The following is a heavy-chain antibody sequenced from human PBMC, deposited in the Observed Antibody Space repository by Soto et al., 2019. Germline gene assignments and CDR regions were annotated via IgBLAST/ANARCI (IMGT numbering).Heavy chain of an antibody. CDR3: ARVWNDGRFDY. D-gene: IGHD1-1*01. CDR2: INQNGRAM. Sequence: EVQLVESGGGLVQPGGSLRLSCAASGFTFSNYWMTWVRQAPGKGLEWVASINQNGRAMHYVDSVKGRFTVSRDNAKNSLYLQVNSLRAEDTAVFYCARVWNDGRFDYWGQGTLVTVSS. J-gene: IGHJ4*02. CDR1: GFTFSNYW. V-gene: IGHV3-7*01.